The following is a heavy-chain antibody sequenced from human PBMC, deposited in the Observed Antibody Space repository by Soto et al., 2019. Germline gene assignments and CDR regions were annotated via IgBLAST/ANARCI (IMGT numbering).Heavy chain of an antibody. V-gene: IGHV3-21*01. J-gene: IGHJ4*02. Sequence: GGSLRLSCAASGFTFSSYSMNWVRQAPGKGLEWVSSISSSSYIYYADSVKGRFTISRDNAKNSLYLQMNSLRAEDTAVYYCARPGGYCSSTSCYPHWGQGTLVTVSS. CDR3: ARPGGYCSSTSCYPH. D-gene: IGHD2-2*01. CDR1: GFTFSSYS. CDR2: ISSSSYI.